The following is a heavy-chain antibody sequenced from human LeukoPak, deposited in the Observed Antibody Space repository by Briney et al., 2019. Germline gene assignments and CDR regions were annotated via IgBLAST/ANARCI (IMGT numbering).Heavy chain of an antibody. V-gene: IGHV3-13*04. CDR2: IGTAGDT. D-gene: IGHD3-16*01. Sequence: GGSLRLSCAASGFTFSSYDMHWVRQATGKGLEWVSAIGTAGDTYYPGSVKGRFTISRENAKNSLYLQMNSLRAEDTAVYYCTRAADHHGGFDYWGPGTLVTVSS. J-gene: IGHJ4*02. CDR3: TRAADHHGGFDY. CDR1: GFTFSSYD.